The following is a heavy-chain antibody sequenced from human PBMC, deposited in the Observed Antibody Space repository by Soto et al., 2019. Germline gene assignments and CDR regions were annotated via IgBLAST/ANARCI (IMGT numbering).Heavy chain of an antibody. V-gene: IGHV4-30-4*01. J-gene: IGHJ6*02. CDR1: GGSISSGDYY. D-gene: IGHD2-2*01. CDR3: ARDRVPAAPPYYYYGMDV. CDR2: IYYSGST. Sequence: QVQLQESGPGLVKPSQTLSLTCTVSGGSISSGDYYWSWIRQPPGKGLEWIGYIYYSGSTYYNPSLKSLVTISVATSKNQFSLKLSSVTAADTAVYYCARDRVPAAPPYYYYGMDVWGQGTTVTVSS.